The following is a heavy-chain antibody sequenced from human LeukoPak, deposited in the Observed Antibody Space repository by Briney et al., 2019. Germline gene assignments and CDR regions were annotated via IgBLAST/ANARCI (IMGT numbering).Heavy chain of an antibody. CDR2: ISSSSTI. D-gene: IGHD1-26*01. CDR3: ARDPEVGATYYYYYMDV. CDR1: GFTFSSYS. J-gene: IGHJ6*03. Sequence: GGSLRLSCAASGFTFSSYSMNWVRQAPGKGLEWVSYISSSSTIYYADSVKGRFTISRDNAKNSLYLQMNSLRAEDTAVYYCARDPEVGATYYYYYMDVWGKGTTVTVSS. V-gene: IGHV3-48*01.